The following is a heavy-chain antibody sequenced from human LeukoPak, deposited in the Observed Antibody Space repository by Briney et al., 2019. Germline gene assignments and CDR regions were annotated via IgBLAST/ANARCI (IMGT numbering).Heavy chain of an antibody. CDR2: ISYDGSNK. CDR3: ARVPLYYGGLSFDY. J-gene: IGHJ4*02. D-gene: IGHD3-10*01. CDR1: GFTFSSYG. V-gene: IGHV3-30*03. Sequence: GGSLRLSCAASGFTFSSYGMHWVRQAPGKGLEWVAVISYDGSNKYYADSVKGRFTISRDNSKNTLYLQMNSLRAEDTAVYYCARVPLYYGGLSFDYWGQGTLVTVSS.